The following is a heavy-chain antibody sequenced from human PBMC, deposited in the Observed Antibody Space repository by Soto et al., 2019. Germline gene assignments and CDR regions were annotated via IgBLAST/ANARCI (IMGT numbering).Heavy chain of an antibody. D-gene: IGHD4-4*01. CDR2: INPSSGGT. V-gene: IGHV1-2*02. CDR3: ARDFRTYSHGVDV. Sequence: GASVKVSCKASGYPFTGPYIYWVRQAPGQGLEWMGWINPSSGGTEFAEKFQGRVTVTRDTSIRTVFLELNSLTSDDTGVYFCARDFRTYSHGVDVWGPGTTVTVSS. CDR1: GYPFTGPY. J-gene: IGHJ6*02.